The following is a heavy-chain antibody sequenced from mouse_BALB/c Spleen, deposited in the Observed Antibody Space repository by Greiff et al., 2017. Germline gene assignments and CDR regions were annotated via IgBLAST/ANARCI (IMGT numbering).Heavy chain of an antibody. CDR3: ARREDGNFAWFAY. V-gene: IGHV3-2*02. D-gene: IGHD2-1*01. Sequence: DVKLQESGPGLVKPSQSLSLTCTVTGYSITSDYAWNWIRQFPGNKLEWMGYISYSGSTSYNPSLKSRISITRDTSKNQFFLQLNSVTTEDTATYDCARREDGNFAWFAYWGQGTLVTVSA. CDR1: GYSITSDYA. J-gene: IGHJ3*01. CDR2: ISYSGST.